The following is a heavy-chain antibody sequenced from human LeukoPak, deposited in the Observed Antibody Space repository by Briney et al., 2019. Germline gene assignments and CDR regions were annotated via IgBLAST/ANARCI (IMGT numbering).Heavy chain of an antibody. CDR3: ARFDGIGIAVAGTGWFDP. D-gene: IGHD6-19*01. CDR2: IYHSGST. J-gene: IGHJ5*02. Sequence: PSETLSLTCAVSGGSISSSNWWSWVRQPPGKGLEWIGEIYHSGSTNYNPSLKSRVTISVDKSKNQFSLELSSVTAADTAVYYCARFDGIGIAVAGTGWFDPWGQGTLVTVSS. CDR1: GGSISSSNW. V-gene: IGHV4-4*02.